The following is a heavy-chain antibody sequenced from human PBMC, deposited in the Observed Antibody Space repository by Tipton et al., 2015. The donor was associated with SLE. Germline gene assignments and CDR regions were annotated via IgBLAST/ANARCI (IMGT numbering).Heavy chain of an antibody. V-gene: IGHV4-39*02. D-gene: IGHD1-14*01. Sequence: TLSLTCTVSGGSISSSSYYWGWIRQPPGKGLEWIGSIYYSGSTHYNPSLKSRVTISVDTSKNQFSLKLTSVTAADTGVYYCARDPNWYDYFDYWGQGMLVTVSS. J-gene: IGHJ4*02. CDR1: GGSISSSSYY. CDR3: ARDPNWYDYFDY. CDR2: IYYSGST.